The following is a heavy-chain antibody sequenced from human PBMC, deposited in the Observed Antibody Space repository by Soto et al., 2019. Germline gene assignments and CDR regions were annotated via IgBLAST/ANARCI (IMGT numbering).Heavy chain of an antibody. Sequence: GGSLSLSCAASGFTVSSNYMRWVRQAPGKGLEWVSVIYSCGSTYYADSVKGRFTISRDNSKNTLYLQMNSLRAEDTAVYYCARDFILQSGYYYGMDVWGQGTTVTVSS. D-gene: IGHD4-4*01. V-gene: IGHV3-53*01. J-gene: IGHJ6*02. CDR2: IYSCGST. CDR3: ARDFILQSGYYYGMDV. CDR1: GFTVSSNY.